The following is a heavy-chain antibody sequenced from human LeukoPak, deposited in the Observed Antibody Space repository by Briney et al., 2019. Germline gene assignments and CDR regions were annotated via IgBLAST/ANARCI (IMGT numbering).Heavy chain of an antibody. CDR3: ARVFWSSSSWYVQH. J-gene: IGHJ1*01. CDR2: ICHSGST. D-gene: IGHD6-13*01. V-gene: IGHV4-30-2*01. CDR1: GGSISSGGYS. Sequence: SQTLSLTCAVSGGSISSGGYSWRWIRQPPGKGLEWIGYICHSGSTYYNPSLKSRVTISVDRSKNQFSLKLSSVTAADTAVYYCARVFWSSSSWYVQHWGQGTLVTVSS.